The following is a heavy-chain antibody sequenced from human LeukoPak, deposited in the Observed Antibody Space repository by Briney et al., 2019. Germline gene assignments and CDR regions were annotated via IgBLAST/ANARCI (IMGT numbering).Heavy chain of an antibody. D-gene: IGHD1-26*01. CDR1: GFTFSSYA. CDR2: ISGSGGST. Sequence: GALRLSCAASGFTFSSYAMSWVRQAPGKGLEWVSAISGSGGSTYYADSVKGRFTISRDDSKNTLYLQMNSLRAEDTAVYYCASPWEGAYFDYWGQGTLVTVSS. J-gene: IGHJ4*02. V-gene: IGHV3-23*01. CDR3: ASPWEGAYFDY.